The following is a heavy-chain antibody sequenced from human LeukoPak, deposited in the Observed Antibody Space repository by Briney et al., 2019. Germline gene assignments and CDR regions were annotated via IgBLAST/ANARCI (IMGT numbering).Heavy chain of an antibody. D-gene: IGHD1-7*01. V-gene: IGHV3-23*01. CDR3: AKEGVPGSTFLYYFDY. CDR2: FSGRGGST. Sequence: PGGSLRLSCAASGFMFSSYWMTWVRQAPGKGLEWVSTFSGRGGSTYYADSVKGRFTISRDNSKNTLYLEMSSLRGEDTAVYFCAKEGVPGSTFLYYFDYWGQGTLVTVSS. J-gene: IGHJ4*02. CDR1: GFMFSSYW.